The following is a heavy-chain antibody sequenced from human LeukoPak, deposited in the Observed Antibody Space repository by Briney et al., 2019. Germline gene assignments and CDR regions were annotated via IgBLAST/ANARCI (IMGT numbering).Heavy chain of an antibody. J-gene: IGHJ4*02. CDR2: IKGKTDGGTT. V-gene: IGHV3-15*01. Sequence: SGGSLRLSCAASGFTFSSYSMNWVRQAPGKGLEWVGRIKGKTDGGTTDYAAPVKGKFTNSRDDSKNSLFLQMNSLKTEDTAVYYCATDPAYCAGDCPPYWGQGSLVTVSS. CDR1: GFTFSSYS. CDR3: ATDPAYCAGDCPPY. D-gene: IGHD2-21*02.